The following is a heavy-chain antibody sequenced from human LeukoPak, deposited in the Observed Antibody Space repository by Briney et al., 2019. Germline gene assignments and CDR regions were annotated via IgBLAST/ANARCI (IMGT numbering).Heavy chain of an antibody. CDR3: ARVVQLWPRPYNWFDP. Sequence: GASVKVSCKASGYTFTSYGLTWVRQAPGQGLEWMGWISAYNGNTNYAQKLQGRVTMTTDTSTSTAYMELRSLRSDDTAVYYCARVVQLWPRPYNWFDPWGQGTLVTVSS. D-gene: IGHD5-18*01. V-gene: IGHV1-18*01. CDR1: GYTFTSYG. CDR2: ISAYNGNT. J-gene: IGHJ5*02.